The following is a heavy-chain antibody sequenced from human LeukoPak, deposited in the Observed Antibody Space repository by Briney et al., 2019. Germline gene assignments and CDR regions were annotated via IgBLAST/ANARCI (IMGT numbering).Heavy chain of an antibody. D-gene: IGHD3-22*01. CDR2: IYYSGST. CDR3: ARAQDGYSFYYYYYYMDV. J-gene: IGHJ6*03. V-gene: IGHV4-39*07. Sequence: SETLSLTCTVSGGSISSSSYYWGWIRQPPGKGLEWIGSIYYSGSTYYNPSLKSRVTISVDTSKNQFSLKLSSVTAADTAVYYCARAQDGYSFYYYYYYMDVWGKGTTVTISS. CDR1: GGSISSSSYY.